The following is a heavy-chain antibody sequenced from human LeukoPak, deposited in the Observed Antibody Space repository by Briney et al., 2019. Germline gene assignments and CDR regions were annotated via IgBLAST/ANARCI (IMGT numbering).Heavy chain of an antibody. CDR1: GFTVSGNY. D-gene: IGHD1-26*01. CDR2: IYSSGST. CDR3: ARSIVGATTLDY. V-gene: IGHV3-53*01. Sequence: PGGSLRLSCAVAGFTVSGNYMSWVRQAPGKGLEWISLIYSSGSTYYADSVKGRFTISRDNSKNTLSLQMNSLRADDTAVYYCARSIVGATTLDYWGQGTLVTVSS. J-gene: IGHJ4*02.